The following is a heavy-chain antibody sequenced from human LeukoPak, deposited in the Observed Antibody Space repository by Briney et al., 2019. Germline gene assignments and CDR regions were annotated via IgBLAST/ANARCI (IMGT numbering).Heavy chain of an antibody. CDR2: ISWNSGSI. CDR1: GFTFDDYA. CDR3: ARDQRNSGWYNENYYYYMDV. V-gene: IGHV3-9*01. Sequence: QSGGSLRLSCAASGFTFDDYAMHWVRQAPGKGLEWVSGISWNSGSIGYADSVKGRFTISRDNAKNSLYLQINSLRAEDTAVYYCARDQRNSGWYNENYYYYMDVWGKGTTVTVSS. D-gene: IGHD6-19*01. J-gene: IGHJ6*03.